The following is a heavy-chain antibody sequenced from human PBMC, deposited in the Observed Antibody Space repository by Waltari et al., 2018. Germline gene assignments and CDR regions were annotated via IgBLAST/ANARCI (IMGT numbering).Heavy chain of an antibody. CDR2: IYYSGST. Sequence: QLQLQESGPGLVKPSETLSLTCTVSGGSISSSSYYWGWIRQPPGKGLEWIGSIYYSGSTYYNPSLKSRVTISVDTSKNQFSLKLSSVTAADTAVYYCARRPRDESFDYWGQGTLVTVSS. D-gene: IGHD3-10*01. CDR3: ARRPRDESFDY. V-gene: IGHV4-39*01. CDR1: GGSISSSSYY. J-gene: IGHJ4*02.